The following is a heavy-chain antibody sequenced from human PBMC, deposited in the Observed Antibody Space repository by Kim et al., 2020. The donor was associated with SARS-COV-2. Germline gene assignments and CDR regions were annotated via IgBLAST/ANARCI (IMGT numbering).Heavy chain of an antibody. CDR2: ISYDGSNK. CDR1: AFTFSSYG. J-gene: IGHJ4*02. D-gene: IGHD3-10*01. Sequence: GGSLRLSCAASAFTFSSYGMHWVRQAPGKGLEWVAVISYDGSNKYYADSVKGRFTISRDNSKNTLYLQMNSLRAEDTAVYYCAKDHSPSGKLRVDYWGQGTLVTVSS. V-gene: IGHV3-30*18. CDR3: AKDHSPSGKLRVDY.